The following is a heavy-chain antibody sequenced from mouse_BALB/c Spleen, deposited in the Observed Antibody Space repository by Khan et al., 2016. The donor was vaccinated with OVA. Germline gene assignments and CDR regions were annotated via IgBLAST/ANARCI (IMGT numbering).Heavy chain of an antibody. CDR1: GYTFTDYN. Sequence: EVKLLESGPEVVKPGASVKISCKASGYTFTDYNIHWVKQSHGKSLEWIGYIFPYNGGAVYSQPFGNKAALTVDTSSSTAYMELRGLTSEDSAVYYCTRGTSWCFDVWGAGTTVTVSS. CDR2: IFPYNGGA. D-gene: IGHD1-3*01. J-gene: IGHJ1*01. CDR3: TRGTSWCFDV. V-gene: IGHV1S29*02.